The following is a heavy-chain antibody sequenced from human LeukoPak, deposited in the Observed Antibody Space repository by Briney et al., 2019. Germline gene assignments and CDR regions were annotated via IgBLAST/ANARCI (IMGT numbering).Heavy chain of an antibody. D-gene: IGHD3-16*02. J-gene: IGHJ3*02. Sequence: ASVKVSCKASGGTFSTYAISWVRQAPGQGLEWMGGIIPIFGTPNYAQKFQGRVTITADESTSTAYMELSSLRSEDTAVYYCARESYDYVWGSYRNYDAFDIWGQGTMVTVSS. CDR2: IIPIFGTP. CDR1: GGTFSTYA. CDR3: ARESYDYVWGSYRNYDAFDI. V-gene: IGHV1-69*13.